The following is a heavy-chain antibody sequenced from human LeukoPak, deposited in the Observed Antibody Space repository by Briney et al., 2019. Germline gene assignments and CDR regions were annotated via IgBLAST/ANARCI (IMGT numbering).Heavy chain of an antibody. D-gene: IGHD3-22*01. Sequence: PSETLSLTCAVYGGSFSGYYWSWIRQPPGKGLEWIWEINHSGSTKYNPYLKSRVNISVDTSKKQFSLKLSSVTAADTAVYYCARGGRYYDSSGHYDYWGQGTLVTVSS. CDR1: GGSFSGYY. CDR2: INHSGST. CDR3: ARGGRYYDSSGHYDY. J-gene: IGHJ4*02. V-gene: IGHV4-34*01.